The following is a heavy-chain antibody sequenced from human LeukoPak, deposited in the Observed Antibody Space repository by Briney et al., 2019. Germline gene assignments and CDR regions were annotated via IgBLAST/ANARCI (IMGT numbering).Heavy chain of an antibody. J-gene: IGHJ4*02. CDR1: GFTFSSYE. CDR2: ISSSGSTI. V-gene: IGHV3-48*03. Sequence: GGSLRLSCAASGFTFSSYEMNWVRQAPGKGLEWVSYISSSGSTIYYADSVKGRFTISRDNAKNSLYLQMNSLRAEDTAVYYCAREFSSWYRWFDYRGQGTLVTVSS. CDR3: AREFSSWYRWFDY. D-gene: IGHD6-13*01.